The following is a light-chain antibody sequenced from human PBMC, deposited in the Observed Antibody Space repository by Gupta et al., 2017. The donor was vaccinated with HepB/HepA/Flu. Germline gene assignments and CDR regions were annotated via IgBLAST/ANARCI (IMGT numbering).Light chain of an antibody. CDR3: ASWDSSLLAGV. J-gene: IGLJ3*02. V-gene: IGLV1-51*02. CDR2: ENK. Sequence: QSVLTQPPSVSATPGQKVTISCSGSSSNIGDNFASWYQQLPGTAPKLLIDENKKRPSGIPDRFSGSKSGTSATLAITGLQTGDEADYYCASWDSSLLAGVFGGGTKLTVL. CDR1: SSNIGDNF.